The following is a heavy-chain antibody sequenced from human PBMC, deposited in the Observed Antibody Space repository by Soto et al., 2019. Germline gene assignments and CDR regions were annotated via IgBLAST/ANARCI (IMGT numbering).Heavy chain of an antibody. CDR2: IWYDGSNK. Sequence: SLRLSCAASGFTFSSYGMHWVRQAPGKGLEWVAVIWYDGSNKYYADSVKGRFTISRDNSKNTLYLQMNSLRAEDTAVYYCARDPRILWFGELISFFDYWGQGTLVTVSS. CDR1: GFTFSSYG. V-gene: IGHV3-33*01. D-gene: IGHD3-10*01. J-gene: IGHJ4*02. CDR3: ARDPRILWFGELISFFDY.